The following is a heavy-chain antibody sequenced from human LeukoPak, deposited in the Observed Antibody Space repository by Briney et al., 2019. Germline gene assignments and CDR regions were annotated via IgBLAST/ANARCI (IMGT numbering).Heavy chain of an antibody. CDR3: ARSNQADDY. CDR1: GFTLSSYL. CDR2: INPGGSSI. V-gene: IGHV3-74*01. Sequence: PGRALRLSLAAPGFTLSSYLVHRGRPVSGKGVVWVARINPGGSSITYADSVKGRFTISRDNAKNTLYLQMDSLRAEDTGVYYCARSNQADDYWGQGTLVTVSS. J-gene: IGHJ4*02. D-gene: IGHD1-14*01.